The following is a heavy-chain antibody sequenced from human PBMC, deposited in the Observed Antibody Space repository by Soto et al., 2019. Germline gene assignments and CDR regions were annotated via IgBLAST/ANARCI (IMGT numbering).Heavy chain of an antibody. CDR1: GGSISSYY. J-gene: IGHJ4*02. CDR3: ATFPYSSGWSTAGGYYFDY. Sequence: PSETLSLTCTVSGGSISSYYWSWIRQPPGKGLEWIGYIYYSGSTNYNPSLKSRVTISVDTSKNKFSLKLSSVTAADTAVYYCATFPYSSGWSTAGGYYFDYWGQGTLVTVSS. D-gene: IGHD6-19*01. V-gene: IGHV4-59*01. CDR2: IYYSGST.